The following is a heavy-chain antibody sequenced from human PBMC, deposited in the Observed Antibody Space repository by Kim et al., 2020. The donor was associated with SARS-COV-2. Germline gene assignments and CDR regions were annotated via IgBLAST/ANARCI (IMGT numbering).Heavy chain of an antibody. CDR1: GFTVSSNY. Sequence: GGSLRLSCAASGFTVSSNYMSWVRQAPGKGLEWVSLIYSGGSTYYADSSKGRFTISRDNSKNTLYLQMNSLIAEDTAVYYCGRVLAYGDYVDYWGQGTLVTVSS. J-gene: IGHJ4*02. V-gene: IGHV3-53*01. CDR2: IYSGGST. CDR3: GRVLAYGDYVDY. D-gene: IGHD4-17*01.